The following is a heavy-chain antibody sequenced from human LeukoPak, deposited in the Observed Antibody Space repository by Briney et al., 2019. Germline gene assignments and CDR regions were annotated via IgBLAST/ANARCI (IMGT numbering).Heavy chain of an antibody. CDR1: GGSFSGYY. J-gene: IGHJ4*02. CDR2: INHSGST. CDR3: ARGSPLAQTYYDFWSGPYYFDY. Sequence: PSETLSLTCAVYGGSFSGYYWSWIRQPPGKGLEWIGEINHSGSTNYNPPLKSRVTISVDASKNQFSLKLSSVTAADTAVYYCARGSPLAQTYYDFWSGPYYFDYWGQGTLVTVSS. V-gene: IGHV4-34*01. D-gene: IGHD3-3*01.